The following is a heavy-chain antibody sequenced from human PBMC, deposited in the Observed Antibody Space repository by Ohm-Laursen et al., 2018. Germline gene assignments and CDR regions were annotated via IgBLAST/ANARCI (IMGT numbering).Heavy chain of an antibody. CDR2: ISWNSGSI. D-gene: IGHD3-22*01. CDR3: AKDGEPYYYDSSGYLDY. J-gene: IGHJ4*02. Sequence: SLRLSCAASGFTFDDYAMHWVRQAPGKGLEWVSGISWNSGSIGYANSVKGRFTISRDNSKNTLYLQMNSLRAEDTAVYYCAKDGEPYYYDSSGYLDYWGQGTLVTVSS. CDR1: GFTFDDYA. V-gene: IGHV3-9*01.